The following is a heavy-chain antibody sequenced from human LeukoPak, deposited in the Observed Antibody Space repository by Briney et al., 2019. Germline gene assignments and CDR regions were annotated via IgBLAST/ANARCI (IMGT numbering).Heavy chain of an antibody. CDR2: TYYRSKWYN. J-gene: IGHJ6*02. CDR3: AIDYYYGMDD. V-gene: IGHV6-1*01. CDR1: ADSVTINSVA. Sequence: SQTLSLTFSISADSVTINSVASNWIRQSPSRGLEWLGRTYYRSKWYNDYAVSVKSRITINPDTSKNQFSLQLNSVTPEDTAVYYCAIDYYYGMDDWGQGTTVTVSS.